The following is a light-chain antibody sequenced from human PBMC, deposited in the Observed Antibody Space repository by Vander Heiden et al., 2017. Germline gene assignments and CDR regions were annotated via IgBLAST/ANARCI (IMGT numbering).Light chain of an antibody. CDR3: SSFTSTRTYV. CDR2: DVN. Sequence: QSALTQPASVSGSPGQSIAISCTGTSSDVGRFNYVSWYQQHLGKAPKLMIFDVNNRPSGVSDRFSGSKSGNTASLTISGLQAEDEADYYCSSFTSTRTYVFGTGTKVTVL. V-gene: IGLV2-14*03. CDR1: SSDVGRFNY. J-gene: IGLJ1*01.